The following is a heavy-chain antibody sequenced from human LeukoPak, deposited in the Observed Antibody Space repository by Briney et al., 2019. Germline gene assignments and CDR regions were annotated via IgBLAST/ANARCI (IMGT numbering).Heavy chain of an antibody. CDR2: INHSGST. CDR1: GESFSVYY. D-gene: IGHD6-19*01. Sequence: SETLSLTCALYGESFSVYYWSCICHPPGKGVECSGEINHSGSTNYSSSLKSRVTISVDTSKNQFFLKPSSVIAADTAVYYCARVKWLVIHYYSIDVWGKGNTVLVSS. V-gene: IGHV4-34*01. CDR3: ARVKWLVIHYYSIDV. J-gene: IGHJ6*03.